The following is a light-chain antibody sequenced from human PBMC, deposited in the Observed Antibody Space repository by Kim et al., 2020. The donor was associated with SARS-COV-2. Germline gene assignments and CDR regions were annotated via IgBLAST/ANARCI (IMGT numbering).Light chain of an antibody. CDR3: QQRSNWPPYT. Sequence: SPGEGATLSCRASQSVSSSNLAWYQQTPGQAPRLLIYDASTRATDIPARFSGSGSGTDFTLTISSLEPEDFAVYYCQQRSNWPPYTFGQGTKLEI. J-gene: IGKJ2*01. CDR2: DAS. CDR1: QSVSSSN. V-gene: IGKV3-11*01.